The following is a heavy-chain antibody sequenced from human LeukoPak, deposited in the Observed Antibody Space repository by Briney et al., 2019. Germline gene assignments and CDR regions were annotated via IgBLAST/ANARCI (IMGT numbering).Heavy chain of an antibody. Sequence: SETLSLTCTVSGGSISSGGYYWSWIRQPPGKGLEWIGYIYHSGSTYYNPSLKSRVTISVDRSKNQISLKLSSVTAADTAVYYCARVRGDIVVVPAATGSWFDPWGQGTLVTVSS. V-gene: IGHV4-30-2*01. D-gene: IGHD2-2*01. CDR3: ARVRGDIVVVPAATGSWFDP. J-gene: IGHJ5*02. CDR2: IYHSGST. CDR1: GGSISSGGYY.